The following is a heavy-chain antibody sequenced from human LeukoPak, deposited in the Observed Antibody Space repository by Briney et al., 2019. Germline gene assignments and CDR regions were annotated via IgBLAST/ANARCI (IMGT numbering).Heavy chain of an antibody. D-gene: IGHD1-26*01. CDR3: TTDRVSGSYYEVSY. V-gene: IGHV3-15*01. CDR2: IKSKTDGGTT. Sequence: GGSLRLSCAASGFTFSNAGMSWVRQAPGKGLEWVGRIKSKTDGGTTEYAAPVKGRFTISRDDSKNTLYLQMNSLKTEDTAVYYCTTDRVSGSYYEVSYWGQGTLVTVSS. CDR1: GFTFSNAG. J-gene: IGHJ4*02.